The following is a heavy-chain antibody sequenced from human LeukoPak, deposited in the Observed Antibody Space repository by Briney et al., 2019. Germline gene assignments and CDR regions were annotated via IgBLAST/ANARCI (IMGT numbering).Heavy chain of an antibody. CDR1: GFTFDDYA. V-gene: IGHV3-9*01. J-gene: IGHJ5*02. Sequence: GRSLRLSCAASGFTFDDYAMHWVRQAPGKGLEWVSGISWNSGSIGYADSVKGRFTISRDNAKNSLYLQMNSLRAEDTAVYYCARRGTDIVVVPAAIPDLDWFDPWGQGTLVTVSS. CDR3: ARRGTDIVVVPAAIPDLDWFDP. D-gene: IGHD2-2*01. CDR2: ISWNSGSI.